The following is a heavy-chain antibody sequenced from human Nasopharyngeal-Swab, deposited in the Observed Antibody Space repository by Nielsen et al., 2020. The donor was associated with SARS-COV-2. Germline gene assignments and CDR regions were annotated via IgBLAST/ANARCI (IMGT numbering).Heavy chain of an antibody. V-gene: IGHV3-48*04. CDR2: ISSSSSTI. Sequence: VRQAPGKGLEWVSYISSSSSTIYYADSVKGRFTISRDNAKNSLYLQMNSLRAEDTAVYYCARTGYDFWSGYYPGYYYYGMGVWGQGTTVTV. CDR3: ARTGYDFWSGYYPGYYYYGMGV. D-gene: IGHD3-3*01. J-gene: IGHJ6*02.